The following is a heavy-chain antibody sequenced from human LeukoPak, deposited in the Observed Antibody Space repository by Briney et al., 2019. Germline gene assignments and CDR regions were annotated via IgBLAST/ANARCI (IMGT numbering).Heavy chain of an antibody. V-gene: IGHV4-30-2*01. Sequence: PSETLSLTCTVSGGSISSGGYYWSWTRQPPGKGLEWIGYIYHSGSTYYNPSLKSRVTISVDRSKNQFSLKLSSATAADTAVYYCARGATVLLYERDDAFDIWGQGTMVTVSS. D-gene: IGHD2-2*02. CDR2: IYHSGST. CDR1: GGSISSGGYY. J-gene: IGHJ3*02. CDR3: ARGATVLLYERDDAFDI.